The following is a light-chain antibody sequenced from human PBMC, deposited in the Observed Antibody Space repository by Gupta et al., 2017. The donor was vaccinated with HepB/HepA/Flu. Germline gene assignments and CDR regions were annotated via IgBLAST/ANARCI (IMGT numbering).Light chain of an antibody. CDR1: QSVSSY. J-gene: IGKJ3*01. CDR3: QQRSNWPQT. Sequence: EIVLTQSPATLSLSPGERATLSCRASQSVSSYLAWYQQKPGQAPRLLSYDASNRATGIPARFSVSGSGTDCPLTIRSLEPEDLAVDSCQQRSNWPQTFGPGTKVDIK. CDR2: DAS. V-gene: IGKV3-11*01.